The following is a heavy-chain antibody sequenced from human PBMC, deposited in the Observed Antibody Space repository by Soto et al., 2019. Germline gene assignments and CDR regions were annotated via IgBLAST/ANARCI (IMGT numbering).Heavy chain of an antibody. CDR3: ARGVSLVVPAAFDY. D-gene: IGHD2-2*01. J-gene: IGHJ4*02. CDR1: GGTFSSYA. V-gene: IGHV1-69*13. Sequence: PVKVSCKASGGTFSSYAISWVRQAPGQGLEWMGGIIPIFGTANYAQKFQGRVTITADESTSTAYMELSSLRSEDTAVYYCARGVSLVVPAAFDYWGQGTLVTVSS. CDR2: IIPIFGTA.